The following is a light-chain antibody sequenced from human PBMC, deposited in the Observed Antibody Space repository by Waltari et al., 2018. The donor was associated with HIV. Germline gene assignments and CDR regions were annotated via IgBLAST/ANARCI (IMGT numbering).Light chain of an antibody. J-gene: IGKJ4*01. CDR1: QDINTA. Sequence: AIRVTQSSASLSASIGDKVTITCRASQDINTALAWYQQKSGKSPSLLIYDASTLENGVPSRFSGSGSGTEFTFTISGLQPEDFAIYYCQQFRTYPLTFGAGTKVDIK. CDR2: DAS. V-gene: IGKV1-13*02. CDR3: QQFRTYPLT.